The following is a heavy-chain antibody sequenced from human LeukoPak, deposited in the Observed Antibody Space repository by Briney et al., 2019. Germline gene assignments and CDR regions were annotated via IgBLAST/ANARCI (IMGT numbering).Heavy chain of an antibody. CDR1: GYTFTSYG. J-gene: IGHJ6*03. D-gene: IGHD4-23*01. CDR2: ISAYNGNT. CDR3: ARVVIPHYYYYYYMDV. Sequence: ASVKVSCKASGYTFTSYGISWVRQAPGQGLERMGWISAYNGNTNYAQKLQGRVTMTTDTSTSTAYMELRSLRSDDTAVYYCARVVIPHYYYYYYMDVWGKGTTVTISS. V-gene: IGHV1-18*01.